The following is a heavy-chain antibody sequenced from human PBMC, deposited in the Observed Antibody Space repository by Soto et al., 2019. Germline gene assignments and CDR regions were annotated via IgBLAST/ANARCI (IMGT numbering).Heavy chain of an antibody. CDR3: AKDTYYFDSSGYYVFDS. CDR1: GFTFSSYG. J-gene: IGHJ4*02. Sequence: QVQLVESGGGVVQPGRSLRLSYAASGFTFSSYGIHWVRQAPGKGLEWVAVISYDGGNKHYADSVQGRFTISRDNSKNTLYLQMNSLRAEDTAVYYCAKDTYYFDSSGYYVFDSWGQGTLVTVSS. D-gene: IGHD3-22*01. V-gene: IGHV3-30*18. CDR2: ISYDGGNK.